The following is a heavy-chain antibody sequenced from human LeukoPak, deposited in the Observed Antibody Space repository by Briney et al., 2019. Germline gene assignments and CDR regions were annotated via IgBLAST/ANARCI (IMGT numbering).Heavy chain of an antibody. V-gene: IGHV3-7*01. J-gene: IGHJ4*02. CDR1: GFSLSDYW. Sequence: GGSLRLSCAASGFSLSDYWMTWVRQAPGKGLECVGNIKFDGSEIYYLDSVRGRFGISRDNAKNSLYLEMNTLRVEDTAVYYCTRDLNHDSSGWGQGTLVTVSS. D-gene: IGHD3-22*01. CDR3: TRDLNHDSSG. CDR2: IKFDGSEI.